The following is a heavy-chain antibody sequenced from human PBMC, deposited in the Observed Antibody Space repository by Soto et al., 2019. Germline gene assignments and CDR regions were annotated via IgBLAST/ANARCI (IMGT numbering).Heavy chain of an antibody. V-gene: IGHV4-61*01. D-gene: IGHD3-22*01. CDR1: GGSVSNKTYY. CDR2: VYYSGRT. CDR3: ARYYFDSSGYSNWFDP. Sequence: QVQLQESGPGLLKPSETLSLTCSVSGGSVSNKTYYWSWIRQPPGKRLEWIGYVYYSGRTYYNPSLKSRVTISVDTSNNQFSLKLSSVTAADTAVYYCARYYFDSSGYSNWFDPWGQGTLVTVSS. J-gene: IGHJ5*02.